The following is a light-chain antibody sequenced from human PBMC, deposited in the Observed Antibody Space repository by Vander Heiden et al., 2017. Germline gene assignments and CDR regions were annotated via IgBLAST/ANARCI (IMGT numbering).Light chain of an antibody. V-gene: IGLV1-51*01. Sequence: QSVLTQPPSASAASGQRVTISCSGSTSNIEGNSVSWYQQVPGTVPKLLSYDNDKRPSGIPDRCSGSKSATSATLVITGLQTGDEANDYCGTWDSSLSVVVCGGETRLTVL. J-gene: IGLJ2*01. CDR3: GTWDSSLSVVV. CDR2: DND. CDR1: TSNIEGNS.